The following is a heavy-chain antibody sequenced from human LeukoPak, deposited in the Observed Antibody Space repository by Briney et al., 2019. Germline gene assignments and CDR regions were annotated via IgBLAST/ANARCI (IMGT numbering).Heavy chain of an antibody. CDR1: GYTFTSYA. V-gene: IGHV1-3*01. Sequence: ASVKVSCKASGYTFTSYAMHWVRQAPGQRLEWMGWINAGNGNTKYSQKFQGRVTMTRNTSISTAYMELSSLRSEDTAVYYCARGLVRGVIAGGVYWGQGTLVTVSS. J-gene: IGHJ4*02. D-gene: IGHD3-10*01. CDR2: INAGNGNT. CDR3: ARGLVRGVIAGGVY.